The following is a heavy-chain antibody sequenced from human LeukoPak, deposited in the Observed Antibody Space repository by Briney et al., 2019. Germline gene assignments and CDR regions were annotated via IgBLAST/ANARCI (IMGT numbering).Heavy chain of an antibody. J-gene: IGHJ6*03. CDR2: VSWKGGSI. Sequence: GGSLRLSCAASGFTFSSFGMHWVRQAPGKGLEWVSSVSWKGGSIGYADSVKDRFTISRDNAKNSLYLQMNSLRPEDTALYYCAKDSEGGTYFYDYMDVWGKGTTVTVSS. CDR1: GFTFSSFG. V-gene: IGHV3-9*01. CDR3: AKDSEGGTYFYDYMDV.